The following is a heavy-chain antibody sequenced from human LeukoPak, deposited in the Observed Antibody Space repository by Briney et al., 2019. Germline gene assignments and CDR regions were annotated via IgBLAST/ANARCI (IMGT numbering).Heavy chain of an antibody. J-gene: IGHJ3*02. Sequence: SVKVSCKASGGTFGSYAISWVRQAPGQGLEWMGGIIPIFGTANYAQKFQGRVTITADESTSTAYMELSSLRSEDTAVYYCARVWPRYCSSTSCYWVAFDIWGQGTMVTVSS. CDR2: IIPIFGTA. V-gene: IGHV1-69*01. D-gene: IGHD2-2*01. CDR3: ARVWPRYCSSTSCYWVAFDI. CDR1: GGTFGSYA.